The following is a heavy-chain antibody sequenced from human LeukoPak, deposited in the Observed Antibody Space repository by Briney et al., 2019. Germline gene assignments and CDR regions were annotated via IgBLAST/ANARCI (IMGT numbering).Heavy chain of an antibody. J-gene: IGHJ4*02. Sequence: SETLSLTCTVSGGSLSSYYWSWVRQFPGKGLEWVGHISDSGSTNYSPSLESRVTISVDTLKNKFFLILSSVTAADTAMYYCARRGGTVVGDTGYHYWYFDNWGQGTLVTVSS. CDR2: ISDSGST. V-gene: IGHV4-59*08. CDR3: ARRGGTVVGDTGYHYWYFDN. D-gene: IGHD5-12*01. CDR1: GGSLSSYY.